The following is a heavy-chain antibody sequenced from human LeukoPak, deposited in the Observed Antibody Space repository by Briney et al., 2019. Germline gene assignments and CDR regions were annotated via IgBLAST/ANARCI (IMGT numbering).Heavy chain of an antibody. D-gene: IGHD3-22*01. Sequence: PSETLSLTCTVSGGSISSSSYYWGWIRQPPGKGLEGIGSIYYSGSTYYNPSLKSRVTISVDTSKNQFSLKLSSVTAADTAVYYCARVQYYYDSSGYYSGYYYYYMDVWGTGTTVTVSS. CDR3: ARVQYYYDSSGYYSGYYYYYMDV. V-gene: IGHV4-39*01. J-gene: IGHJ6*03. CDR2: IYYSGST. CDR1: GGSISSSSYY.